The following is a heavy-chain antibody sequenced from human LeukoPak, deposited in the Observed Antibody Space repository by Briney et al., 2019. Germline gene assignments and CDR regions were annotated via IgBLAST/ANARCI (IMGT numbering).Heavy chain of an antibody. Sequence: PSETLSLTCAVYGGSFSGYYWSWIRQPPGKGLEWIGEINHSGSTNYNPSLKSRVTISVDTSKNQFSLKLSSVTAADTAVYYCARAYYDILTGYYSVFDYWGQGTLVTVSS. J-gene: IGHJ4*02. CDR1: GGSFSGYY. V-gene: IGHV4-34*01. D-gene: IGHD3-9*01. CDR2: INHSGST. CDR3: ARAYYDILTGYYSVFDY.